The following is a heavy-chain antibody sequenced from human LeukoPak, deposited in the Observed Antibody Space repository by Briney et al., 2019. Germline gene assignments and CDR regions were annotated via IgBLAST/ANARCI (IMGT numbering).Heavy chain of an antibody. CDR3: AREDDSSGYNFDY. CDR1: RFTFRVYK. D-gene: IGHD3-22*01. CDR2: ISSSGSTI. V-gene: IGHV3-48*03. Sequence: GGSLRLSCAASRFTFRVYKIPGVGQAPGKGLEGVSYISSSGSTIYYGDSVKGRFTISRDNARGSLYLQMNSLRAEDTAVYYCAREDDSSGYNFDYWGQGTLVTVSS. J-gene: IGHJ4*02.